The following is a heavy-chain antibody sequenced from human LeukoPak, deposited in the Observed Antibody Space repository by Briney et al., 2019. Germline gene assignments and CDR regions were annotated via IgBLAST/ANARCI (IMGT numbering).Heavy chain of an antibody. CDR3: ARRSQTAAGRGIDC. CDR2: MSNSGST. J-gene: IGHJ4*02. Sequence: PSETLSLTCTVSGGSISSSSSYYWAWIRQPPGKGLEWIGTMSNSGSTYYNPSLKSRVTISGDTSKNQFSLKLSSVTAADTAVFYCARRSQTAAGRGIDCWGQGTLVTVSS. V-gene: IGHV4-39*01. D-gene: IGHD6-13*01. CDR1: GGSISSSSSYY.